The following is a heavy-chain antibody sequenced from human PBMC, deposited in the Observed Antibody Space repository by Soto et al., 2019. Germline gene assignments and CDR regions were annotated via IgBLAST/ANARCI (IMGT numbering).Heavy chain of an antibody. Sequence: XGSLRLSCAGAGFTFRWFGMNWVRQAPGKGLEWVARISNDGSNEYYVDSVKGRFTISRDNSKNTLYLQMDSLRAEDTAVYYCAKGEVRGIIPSYFDYWGLGTLVTVSS. CDR1: GFTFRWFG. CDR3: AKGEVRGIIPSYFDY. CDR2: ISNDGSNE. J-gene: IGHJ4*02. V-gene: IGHV3-30*18. D-gene: IGHD3-10*01.